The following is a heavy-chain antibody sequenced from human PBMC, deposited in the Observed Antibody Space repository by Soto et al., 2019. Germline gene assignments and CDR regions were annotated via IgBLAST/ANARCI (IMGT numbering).Heavy chain of an antibody. CDR3: ATGTRDGYNYGSFDL. D-gene: IGHD1-7*01. CDR2: IIPIYGTS. CDR1: GGTFGNLA. J-gene: IGHJ2*01. Sequence: QVQLEQSGAELKMPGSSVKVSCRASGGTFGNLAISWVRQAPGQGPEWVAGIIPIYGTSNAADDFRGRITLNADESTATDYMELSSLKSEDTAVYYCATGTRDGYNYGSFDLWGRGTQVTVSS. V-gene: IGHV1-69*01.